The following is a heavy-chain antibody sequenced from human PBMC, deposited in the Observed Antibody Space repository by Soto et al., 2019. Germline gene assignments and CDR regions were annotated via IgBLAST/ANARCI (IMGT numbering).Heavy chain of an antibody. CDR3: ARDYMTTVTTSRGNWFDP. Sequence: ASVKVSCKASGYTFTGYYMHCVLQAAVQWLEWMGCINPNSGGTNYAQKFQGRVTMTRDTSISTAYMELSRLRSDDTAVYYCARDYMTTVTTSRGNWFDPWGQGTLVTVSS. CDR1: GYTFTGYY. J-gene: IGHJ5*02. D-gene: IGHD4-17*01. V-gene: IGHV1-2*02. CDR2: INPNSGGT.